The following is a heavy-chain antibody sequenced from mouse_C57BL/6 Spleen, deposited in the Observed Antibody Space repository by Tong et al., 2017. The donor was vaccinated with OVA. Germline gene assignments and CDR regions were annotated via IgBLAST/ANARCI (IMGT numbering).Heavy chain of an antibody. V-gene: IGHV14-2*02. D-gene: IGHD3-1*01. CDR1: GYTFTSYW. CDR2: IDPEDGET. Sequence: VQLQESGAELAKPGASVKLSCKASGYTFTSYWMHWVKQRPGQGLEWIGRIDPEDGETKYAPKFQGKATITADTSSNTAYLQLSSLTSEDTAIYYCADNSSGYWGQGTTLTVSS. J-gene: IGHJ2*01. CDR3: ADNSSGY.